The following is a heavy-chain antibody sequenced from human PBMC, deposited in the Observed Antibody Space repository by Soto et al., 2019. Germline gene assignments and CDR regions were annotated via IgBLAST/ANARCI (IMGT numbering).Heavy chain of an antibody. CDR2: IYYSGST. V-gene: IGHV4-31*03. J-gene: IGHJ6*02. Sequence: QVQLQESGPGLVKPSQTLSLTCTVSGGSISSGGYYWSWIRQHPEKGLEWSGDIYYSGSTYYNPSLXGXAXIXLDTSKSQSSLKLSSVPAADTAVYYCARRREIHRKGYYGMDVWGQGTTVTVSS. CDR3: ARRREIHRKGYYGMDV. CDR1: GGSISSGGYY.